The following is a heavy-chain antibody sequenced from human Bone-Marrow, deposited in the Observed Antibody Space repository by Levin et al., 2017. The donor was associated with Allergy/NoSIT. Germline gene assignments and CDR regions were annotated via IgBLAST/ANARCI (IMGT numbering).Heavy chain of an antibody. CDR1: GFTLSSYN. Sequence: GASVKVSCTASGFTLSSYNMDWVRQTPGKGLEWVSSISPNSDFIYYADSLRGRFAISRDNAKNSLYLQMFSLRPEDTAIYYCARLGYSAYERNGGLDLWGQGTLATVSS. V-gene: IGHV3-21*01. CDR2: ISPNSDFI. D-gene: IGHD5-12*01. CDR3: ARLGYSAYERNGGLDL. J-gene: IGHJ4*02.